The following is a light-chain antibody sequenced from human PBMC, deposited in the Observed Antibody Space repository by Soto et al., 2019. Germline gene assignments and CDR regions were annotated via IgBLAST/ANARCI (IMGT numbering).Light chain of an antibody. CDR1: SSDVGGHNH. CDR2: EVS. Sequence: QSALTQPPSASGSPGQSVTISCTGSSSDVGGHNHVSWYQQHPGKAPKLMIYEVSKRPSGVPDRFSGSKSVNTASLIVSGLQAEDEADYYCSSYAGSMNLIFGGGTKLTVL. J-gene: IGLJ2*01. V-gene: IGLV2-8*01. CDR3: SSYAGSMNLI.